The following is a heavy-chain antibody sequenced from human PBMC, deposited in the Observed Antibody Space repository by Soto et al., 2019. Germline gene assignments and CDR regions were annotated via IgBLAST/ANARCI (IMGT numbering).Heavy chain of an antibody. CDR3: AKSMQVSRGWPSTYYYYYYGMDV. Sequence: GESLKISCKGSGFSFTTYWIAWVRQMPGKGLEWMGIIYPGDSKTTYSPSFQGQVTISADKSISTAYLQWSSLKASDTAMYYCAKSMQVSRGWPSTYYYYYYGMDVWGQGTTVTVSS. D-gene: IGHD6-19*01. CDR2: IYPGDSKT. V-gene: IGHV5-51*01. CDR1: GFSFTTYW. J-gene: IGHJ6*02.